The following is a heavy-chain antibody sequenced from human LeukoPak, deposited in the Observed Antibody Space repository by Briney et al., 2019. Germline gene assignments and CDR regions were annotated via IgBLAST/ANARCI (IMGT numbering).Heavy chain of an antibody. J-gene: IGHJ4*02. Sequence: GASVKVSCKASGGTFSSYAISWVRQAPGQGLEWMGGIIPIFGTANYAQKFQGRVTITTDESTSTAYMELRSLRSDDTAVYYCARQLRWDQYYFDYWGQGTLVTVSS. V-gene: IGHV1-69*05. CDR3: ARQLRWDQYYFDY. CDR1: GGTFSSYA. D-gene: IGHD4-23*01. CDR2: IIPIFGTA.